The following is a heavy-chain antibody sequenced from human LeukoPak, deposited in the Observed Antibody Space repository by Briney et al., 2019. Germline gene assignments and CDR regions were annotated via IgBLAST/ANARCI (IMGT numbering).Heavy chain of an antibody. D-gene: IGHD3-10*01. J-gene: IGHJ4*02. CDR2: IYYSGST. CDR1: GPSVSSGSYY. V-gene: IGHV4-61*01. Sequence: TSETLSLTCPVSGPSVSSGSYYWSWLRQPPGKGLEWIGYIYYSGSTNYKPSLKSRVTISVDTSKNQFSLKLSSVTAADTAVYYCARESDTYYYGSGSFRLDYWGQGTLVTVSS. CDR3: ARESDTYYYGSGSFRLDY.